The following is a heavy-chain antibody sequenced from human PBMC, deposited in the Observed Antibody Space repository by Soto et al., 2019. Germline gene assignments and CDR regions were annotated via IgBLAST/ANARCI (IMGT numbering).Heavy chain of an antibody. J-gene: IGHJ5*02. Sequence: SETLSLTCTVSGGSISSGGYYWSWIRQHPGKGLEWIGYIYYSGSTYYNPSLKSRVTISVDTSKNQFSLKLSSVTAADTAVYYCARLAYCGGDCYPGRFDPWGQGTLVTVSS. V-gene: IGHV4-31*03. CDR3: ARLAYCGGDCYPGRFDP. CDR1: GGSISSGGYY. D-gene: IGHD2-21*02. CDR2: IYYSGST.